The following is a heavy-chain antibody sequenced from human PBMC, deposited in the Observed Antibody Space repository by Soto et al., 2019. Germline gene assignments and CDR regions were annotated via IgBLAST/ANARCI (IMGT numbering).Heavy chain of an antibody. CDR3: VKDFFGSSG. V-gene: IGHV3-23*01. CDR2: ISGSGGTT. J-gene: IGHJ4*02. Sequence: EVQLLESGGGLVQPGGSLRLSCAASGFTFDNDAMSWVRQAPGKGLGWVSAISGSGGTTYYADSVKGRFTISRDNSNNTVYLQLNSLRAEDKAVYYCVKDFFGSSGWGQGTLVTVSS. CDR1: GFTFDNDA. D-gene: IGHD3-10*01.